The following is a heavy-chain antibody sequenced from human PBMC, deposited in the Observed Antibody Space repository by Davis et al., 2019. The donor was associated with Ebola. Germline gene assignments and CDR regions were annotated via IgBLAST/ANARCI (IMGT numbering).Heavy chain of an antibody. J-gene: IGHJ3*02. CDR1: GGSISSSSYY. V-gene: IGHV4-39*07. D-gene: IGHD2-15*01. CDR2: IYYSGST. CDR3: ARVKGYCSGGSCFVFEDAFDI. Sequence: GSLRLSCTVSGGSISSSSYYWGWIRQPPGKGLEWIGSIYYSGSTYYNPSLKSRVTISVDTSKNQFSLKLSSVTAADTAVYYCARVKGYCSGGSCFVFEDAFDIWGQGTMVTVSS.